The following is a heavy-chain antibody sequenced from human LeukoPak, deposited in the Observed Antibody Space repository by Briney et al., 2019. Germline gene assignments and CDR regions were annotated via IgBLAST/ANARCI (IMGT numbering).Heavy chain of an antibody. CDR1: GYTFSGYY. CDR3: ARDQSVRLLQTSSTYFKHVFAI. CDR2: ISAYNGNT. D-gene: IGHD6-13*01. J-gene: IGHJ3*02. V-gene: IGHV1-18*04. Sequence: ASVTVSCKASGYTFSGYYMHWVRQAPGLGLEWMGWISAYNGNTNYAQKVQGRVTMTTDTSTSTAYMELRSLRFDDTAVYYCARDQSVRLLQTSSTYFKHVFAIWGQGSMVTVSS.